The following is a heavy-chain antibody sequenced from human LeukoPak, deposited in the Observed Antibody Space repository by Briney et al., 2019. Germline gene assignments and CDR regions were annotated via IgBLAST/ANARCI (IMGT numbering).Heavy chain of an antibody. V-gene: IGHV3-20*04. J-gene: IGHJ4*02. Sequence: GGSLRLSCAASGFTFYALGMTWVRQAPGKGLEWVSAIRGDAGSTGYADSVKGRFTISRDNAKNSLYLQMNSLRVEDTALYYCARVWAWGSGNYFDNWGQGTLVTVSS. D-gene: IGHD7-27*01. CDR2: IRGDAGST. CDR1: GFTFYALG. CDR3: ARVWAWGSGNYFDN.